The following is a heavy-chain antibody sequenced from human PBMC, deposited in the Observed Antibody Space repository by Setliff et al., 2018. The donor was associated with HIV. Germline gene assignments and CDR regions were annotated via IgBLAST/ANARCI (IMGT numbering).Heavy chain of an antibody. D-gene: IGHD6-13*01. V-gene: IGHV4-39*01. Sequence: SETLSLTCTVSGGSISSSSYYWGWIRQPPGKGLEWIGSIFYSGHTYYNPSLRSRVTISVDTSKNQFSLKLRSVTAADTAVYYCSRSPAAEGHWGQGTLVTVSS. CDR3: SRSPAAEGH. J-gene: IGHJ4*02. CDR2: IFYSGHT. CDR1: GGSISSSSYY.